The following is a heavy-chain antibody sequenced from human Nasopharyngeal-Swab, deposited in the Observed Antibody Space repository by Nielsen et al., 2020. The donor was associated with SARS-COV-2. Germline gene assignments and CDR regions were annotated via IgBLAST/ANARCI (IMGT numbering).Heavy chain of an antibody. CDR1: GFSFDDYA. D-gene: IGHD6-19*01. CDR2: ISWNSGSI. J-gene: IGHJ4*02. V-gene: IGHV3-9*01. Sequence: GGSLRLSCAASGFSFDDYAMHWVRQAPGKGLEWVSGISWNSGSIGYADSVKGRFTISRDNAKNSLYLQMNSLRAEDTALYYCARAFPGSSGWSPFDYWGQGTLVTVSS. CDR3: ARAFPGSSGWSPFDY.